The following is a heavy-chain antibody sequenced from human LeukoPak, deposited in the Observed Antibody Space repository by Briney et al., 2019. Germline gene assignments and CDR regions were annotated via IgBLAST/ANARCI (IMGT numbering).Heavy chain of an antibody. J-gene: IGHJ4*02. CDR2: ISSSGSNI. D-gene: IGHD6-19*01. Sequence: GGSLRLSCAASGFIFSDYYMTWVRQAPGKGLEWVSHISSSGSNIHHADSVKGRFTISRDNAKNSLYLQMNSLRAEDTDVYYCVREGYSIGQFDYWGQGTLVTVSS. V-gene: IGHV3-11*04. CDR1: GFIFSDYY. CDR3: VREGYSIGQFDY.